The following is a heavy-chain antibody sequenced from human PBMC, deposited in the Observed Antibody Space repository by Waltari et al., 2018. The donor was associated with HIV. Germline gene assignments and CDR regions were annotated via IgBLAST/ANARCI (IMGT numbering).Heavy chain of an antibody. D-gene: IGHD6-13*01. Sequence: QVRLVESGGGVVQPGKSLRLSCRTSGFPFSSYGMHWVRQAPGKGLGGVTVIWYDGSNDYYADSVKGRFTISRDNSKNTLYLQMNNLRVEDTAVYYCARKRRDGYSSDYWGQGTLVTVSS. CDR2: IWYDGSND. CDR3: ARKRRDGYSSDY. J-gene: IGHJ4*02. V-gene: IGHV3-33*01. CDR1: GFPFSSYG.